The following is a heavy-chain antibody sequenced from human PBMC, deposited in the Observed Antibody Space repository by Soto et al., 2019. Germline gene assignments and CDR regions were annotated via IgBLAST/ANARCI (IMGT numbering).Heavy chain of an antibody. D-gene: IGHD2-2*01. J-gene: IGHJ4*02. CDR1: GFTFSGSA. CDR3: TRDLVYCSSTSCRPPGYFDY. Sequence: EVQLVESGGGLVQPGGSLKLSCAASGFTFSGSAMHWVRQASGKGLEWVGRIRSKANSYATAYAASVKGRFTISRDDSKNTAYLQMNSLKTEDTAVYYCTRDLVYCSSTSCRPPGYFDYWGQGTLVTVSS. CDR2: IRSKANSYAT. V-gene: IGHV3-73*01.